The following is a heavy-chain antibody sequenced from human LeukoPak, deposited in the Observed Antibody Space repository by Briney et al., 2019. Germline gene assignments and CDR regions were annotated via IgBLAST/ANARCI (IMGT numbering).Heavy chain of an antibody. CDR1: GFTFSSYA. CDR3: AKGSSSVWPYYFDY. D-gene: IGHD5/OR15-5a*01. J-gene: IGHJ4*02. V-gene: IGHV3-23*01. CDR2: ITGSAGGT. Sequence: GGSLRLSCAASGFTFSSYAMGWVRQAPGKGLEWVSAITGSAGGTYYADSVEGRSAITRDNSKNTLYLDMNSLRAEDTAVYYCAKGSSSVWPYYFDYWGQGALVTASS.